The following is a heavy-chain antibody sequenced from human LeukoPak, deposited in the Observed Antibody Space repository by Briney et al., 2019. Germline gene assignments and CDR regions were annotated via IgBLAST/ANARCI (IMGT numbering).Heavy chain of an antibody. CDR2: IYSSGII. D-gene: IGHD3-3*01. CDR1: GGSISSYY. Sequence: SEALSLTCTVSGGSISSYYWSWIRQPAGKAPEWIGRIYSSGIINYNPSLKSRVTMSLDNSKNQLSLKLSYVTAADTAVYYCARDTGKSGYPDYWGQGTLVTVSS. CDR3: ARDTGKSGYPDY. J-gene: IGHJ4*02. V-gene: IGHV4-4*07.